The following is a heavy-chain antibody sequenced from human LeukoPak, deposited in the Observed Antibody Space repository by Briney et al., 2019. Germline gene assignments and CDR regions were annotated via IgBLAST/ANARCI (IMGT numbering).Heavy chain of an antibody. CDR2: IYYSGST. D-gene: IGHD3-10*01. CDR3: ARRALMVRGSPGDPNWFDP. V-gene: IGHV4-34*01. J-gene: IGHJ5*02. CDR1: GGSFSGYY. Sequence: SETLSLTCAVYGGSFSGYYWSWIRQPPGKGLEWIGSIYYSGSTYYIPSLKSRVTISVDTSKNQFSLKLSSVTAADTAVYYCARRALMVRGSPGDPNWFDPWGQGTLVTVSS.